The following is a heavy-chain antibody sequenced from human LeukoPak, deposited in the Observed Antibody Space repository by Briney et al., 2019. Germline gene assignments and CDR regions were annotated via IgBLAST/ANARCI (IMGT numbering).Heavy chain of an antibody. J-gene: IGHJ4*02. CDR1: GGSISSSSYY. V-gene: IGHV4-39*01. CDR2: IYYSGST. Sequence: SETLSLTCTVSGGSISSSSYYWGWIRQPPGKGLEWIGSIYYSGSTYYNPSLKSRVTISVDTSKNRFSLKLSSVTAADTAVYYCARPYYDSSGYPGVLDYWGQGTLVTVSS. D-gene: IGHD3-22*01. CDR3: ARPYYDSSGYPGVLDY.